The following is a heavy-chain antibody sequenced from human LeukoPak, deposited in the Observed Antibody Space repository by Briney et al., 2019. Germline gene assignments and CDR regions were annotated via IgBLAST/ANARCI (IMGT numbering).Heavy chain of an antibody. V-gene: IGHV1-8*01. CDR1: GHTFTSYD. CDR3: ARGRGSLGWFDP. D-gene: IGHD1-26*01. CDR2: MNPNSGNT. J-gene: IGHJ5*02. Sequence: ASVKVSCKASGHTFTSYDINWVRQATGQGLEWMGWMNPNSGNTGYAQKFQGRVTMTRNTSISTAYMELSSLRSEDTAVYYCARGRGSLGWFDPWGQGTLVTVSS.